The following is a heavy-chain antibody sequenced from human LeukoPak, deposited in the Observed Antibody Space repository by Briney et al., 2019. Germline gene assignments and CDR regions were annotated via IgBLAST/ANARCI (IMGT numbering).Heavy chain of an antibody. D-gene: IGHD3-22*01. CDR1: GFTFDDYA. V-gene: IGHV3-9*01. CDR2: ISWSSGSI. Sequence: GGSLRLSCAASGFTFDDYAMHWVRQAPGKGLEWVSGISWSSGSIGYADSVKGRFTISRDNAKNSLYLHMNSLRAEDTALYYCAKVPNPNYYDSSGYYLDYWAGEPWSPSPQ. CDR3: AKVPNPNYYDSSGYYLDY. J-gene: IGHJ4*02.